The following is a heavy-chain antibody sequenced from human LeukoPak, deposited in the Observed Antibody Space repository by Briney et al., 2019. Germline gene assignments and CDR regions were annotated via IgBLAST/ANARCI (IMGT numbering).Heavy chain of an antibody. CDR1: GGSISSYY. D-gene: IGHD2-15*01. CDR2: IYYSGST. J-gene: IGHJ6*02. CDR3: ARGRGYCSGGSCYSYYYYGMDV. V-gene: IGHV4-59*01. Sequence: SETLSLTCTVSGGSISSYYWSWIRQPPGKGLEWIGYIYYSGSTNYNPSLKSRVTISVDTSKNQFSLKLSSVTAADTAVYYCARGRGYCSGGSCYSYYYYGMDVWGQGTTVTVSS.